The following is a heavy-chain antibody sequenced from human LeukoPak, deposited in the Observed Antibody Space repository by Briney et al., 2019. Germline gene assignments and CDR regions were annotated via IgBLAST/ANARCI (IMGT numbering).Heavy chain of an antibody. J-gene: IGHJ5*02. CDR2: IIPIFGTA. CDR3: ATERYSSSWYWFDP. D-gene: IGHD6-13*01. CDR1: GGTFSSYA. Sequence: ASVKVSCKASGGTFSSYAISWVRQAPGQGLEWMGGIIPIFGTANYAQKFQGRVTMTEDTSTDTAYMELSSLRSEDTAVYYCATERYSSSWYWFDPWGQGTLVTASP. V-gene: IGHV1-69*06.